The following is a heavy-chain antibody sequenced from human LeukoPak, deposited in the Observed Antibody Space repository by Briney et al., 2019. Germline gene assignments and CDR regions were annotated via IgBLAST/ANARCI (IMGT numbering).Heavy chain of an antibody. CDR2: INWSGGST. CDR1: GFAFDEHG. Sequence: GGSLRLSCTASGFAFDEHGMSWVRQVPGKGLEWVSGINWSGGSTGYADPLRGRFTISRDNAKNSLYLQMDSLRAEDTALYYCARAPVTSPFYFDYWGQGTLVTVSS. J-gene: IGHJ4*02. CDR3: ARAPVTSPFYFDY. D-gene: IGHD2-2*01. V-gene: IGHV3-20*04.